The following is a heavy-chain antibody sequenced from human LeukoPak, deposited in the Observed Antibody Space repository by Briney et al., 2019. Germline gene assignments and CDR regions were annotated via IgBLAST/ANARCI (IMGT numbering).Heavy chain of an antibody. J-gene: IGHJ6*02. V-gene: IGHV1-69*13. D-gene: IGHD5-12*01. CDR2: IIPIFGTA. CDR3: ARDQRGYSSYDSHRGIYYYYGMDV. Sequence: SVTVSCKAFGGTFSSYAISWVRQAPGQGLEWMGGIIPIFGTANYAQKFQGRVTITADESTSTAYMELSSLRSEDTAVYYCARDQRGYSSYDSHRGIYYYYGMDVWGQGTTVTVSS. CDR1: GGTFSSYA.